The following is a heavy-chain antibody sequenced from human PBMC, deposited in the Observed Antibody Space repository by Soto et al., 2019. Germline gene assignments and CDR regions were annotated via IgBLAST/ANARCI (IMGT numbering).Heavy chain of an antibody. CDR3: AHRRIGITMIVVDNFNDAFDI. J-gene: IGHJ3*02. Sequence: QITLKESGPTLVKPTQTLTLTCTFSGFSLSTSGVGVGWIRQPPGKALEWLALIYWDDDKRYSPSLKSRLTITKDTSKNQVVLTMTNMDPVDTATYYCAHRRIGITMIVVDNFNDAFDIWGQGTMVTVSS. V-gene: IGHV2-5*02. CDR2: IYWDDDK. D-gene: IGHD3-22*01. CDR1: GFSLSTSGVG.